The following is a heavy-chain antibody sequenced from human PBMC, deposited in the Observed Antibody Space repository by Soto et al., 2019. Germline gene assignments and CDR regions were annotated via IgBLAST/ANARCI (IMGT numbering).Heavy chain of an antibody. CDR3: AKDIAPGIAADTFYYYYGMDV. D-gene: IGHD6-25*01. V-gene: IGHV3-9*01. CDR2: ISWNSGSI. CDR1: GFTFDDYA. J-gene: IGHJ6*02. Sequence: PGGSLRLSCAASGFTFDDYAMHWVRQAPGKGLEWVSGISWNSGSIGYADSVKGRFTISRDNAKNSLYLQMNSLRAEDTALYYCAKDIAPGIAADTFYYYYGMDVWGQGTTVTVSS.